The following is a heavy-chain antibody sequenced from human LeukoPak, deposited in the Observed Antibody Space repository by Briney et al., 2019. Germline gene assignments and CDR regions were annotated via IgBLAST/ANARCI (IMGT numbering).Heavy chain of an antibody. Sequence: GGSLRLSCVASGFPFSRYWMTWVRQAPGKGLEWVANIKQDGSKKSYVDSVKGRFTISRDNAKNSLYLQMNSLRAEDTAIYYCTRVGYIDEGIDYWGQGTLVTVSS. J-gene: IGHJ4*02. CDR1: GFPFSRYW. CDR3: TRVGYIDEGIDY. D-gene: IGHD5-24*01. V-gene: IGHV3-7*04. CDR2: IKQDGSKK.